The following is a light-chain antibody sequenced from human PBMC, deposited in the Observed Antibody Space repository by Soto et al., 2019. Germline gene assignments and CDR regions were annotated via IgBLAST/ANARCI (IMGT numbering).Light chain of an antibody. CDR2: EVS. Sequence: QSALTQPRSVSGSPGQSVTISCTGTSSDVGGYNYVSWYQQHPGKAPKLMIYEVSKRPSGVPDRFSGSKSGNTASLTISGLQAEDEGDYYSCSYAGSHTDVFGGGTKLTVL. CDR3: CSYAGSHTDV. V-gene: IGLV2-11*01. CDR1: SSDVGGYNY. J-gene: IGLJ2*01.